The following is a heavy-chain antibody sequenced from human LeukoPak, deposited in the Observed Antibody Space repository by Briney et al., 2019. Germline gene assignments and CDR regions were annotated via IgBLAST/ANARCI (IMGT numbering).Heavy chain of an antibody. CDR3: ARGGIQVSGIDEFDY. CDR2: IGIRGDT. Sequence: PGGSLRLSCVASGFNFIDYDMPWVRQVIGKGLEWVSAIGIRGDTHYSGSVKGRFTISRENAESSLYLQMNSLRAEDTAVYYCARGGIQVSGIDEFDYWGQGTLVTVSS. CDR1: GFNFIDYD. J-gene: IGHJ4*02. D-gene: IGHD6-19*01. V-gene: IGHV3-13*01.